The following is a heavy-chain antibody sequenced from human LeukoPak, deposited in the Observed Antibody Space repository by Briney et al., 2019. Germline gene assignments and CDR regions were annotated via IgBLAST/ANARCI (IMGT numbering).Heavy chain of an antibody. CDR2: VSDNGRDT. Sequence: GGSLRLSCSASGFTFSSYGMSWVRQAPGKGLEWVSAVSDNGRDTYYADSVKGRFTISKDNSKNTLFLQMNSLRAEDTAVYYCAKRVPYSSSSVYFDSWGRGTLVTVSS. V-gene: IGHV3-23*01. D-gene: IGHD6-6*01. J-gene: IGHJ4*02. CDR1: GFTFSSYG. CDR3: AKRVPYSSSSVYFDS.